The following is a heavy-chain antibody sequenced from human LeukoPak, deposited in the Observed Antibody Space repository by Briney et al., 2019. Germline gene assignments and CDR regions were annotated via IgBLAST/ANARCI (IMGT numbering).Heavy chain of an antibody. CDR2: IVVGRGNT. CDR3: AAGTPNIVAHDAFDI. D-gene: IGHD5-12*01. CDR1: GFTFTSSA. V-gene: IGHV1-58*02. Sequence: SVKVSCKASGFTFTSSAMQWVRQARGQRLEWIGWIVVGRGNTDYAQKFEERVTITRDMSTSTAYMELSSLRSEDTAVYYCAAGTPNIVAHDAFDIWGQGTMVTVSS. J-gene: IGHJ3*02.